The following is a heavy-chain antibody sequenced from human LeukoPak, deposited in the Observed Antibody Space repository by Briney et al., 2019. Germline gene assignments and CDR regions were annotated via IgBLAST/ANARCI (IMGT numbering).Heavy chain of an antibody. D-gene: IGHD3-22*01. CDR3: ARDNSGYGYDSSGYYYGFDY. V-gene: IGHV4-38-2*02. J-gene: IGHJ4*02. CDR1: GYSISSGYY. CDR2: IYHSGST. Sequence: SETLSLTCTVSGYSISSGYYWGWIRQPPGKGLEWIGSIYHSGSTYYNPSLKSRVTISVDTSKNQFSLKLSSVTAADTAVYYCARDNSGYGYDSSGYYYGFDYWGQGTLVTVSS.